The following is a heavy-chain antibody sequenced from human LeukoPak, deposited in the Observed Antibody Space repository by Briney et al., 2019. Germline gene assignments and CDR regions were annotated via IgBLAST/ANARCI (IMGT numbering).Heavy chain of an antibody. J-gene: IGHJ4*02. D-gene: IGHD2-21*02. CDR3: ARGTVTAPDY. Sequence: GGSLRLSCAASGFSVSNTYMSWGRQAPGKGLEWVSIIYSGGNTYYADSVKGRFTISRDNSKNTLYLQMNRLRPEDTAVYYCARGTVTAPDYWGQGTLVTVSS. CDR1: GFSVSNTY. CDR2: IYSGGNT. V-gene: IGHV3-53*01.